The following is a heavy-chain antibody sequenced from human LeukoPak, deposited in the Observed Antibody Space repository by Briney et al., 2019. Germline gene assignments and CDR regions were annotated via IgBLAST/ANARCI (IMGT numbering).Heavy chain of an antibody. Sequence: EPGGSLRLSCAASGFTFSIHGMNWVRQAPGKGLEWVSYIINSGGTVYYTDSVQGRFTTSRDNARNSLFLQMNSLRDEDTAVYYCARVGRGVYGMDVWGQGTTVTVSS. CDR3: ARVGRGVYGMDV. CDR2: IINSGGTV. D-gene: IGHD3-10*01. J-gene: IGHJ6*02. V-gene: IGHV3-48*02. CDR1: GFTFSIHG.